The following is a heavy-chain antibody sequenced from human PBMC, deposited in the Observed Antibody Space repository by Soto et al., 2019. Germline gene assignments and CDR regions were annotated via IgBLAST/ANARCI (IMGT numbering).Heavy chain of an antibody. D-gene: IGHD1-26*01. Sequence: PSETLSLTCTVSGGSISSFHWSWIRQPPGKGLEWIGFISNSGSTNYNPSLKSRVTISLDTSKNQFSLKLSSVSAADTAVYYCARGVAGASTGFQHWGQGTLVTVSS. J-gene: IGHJ1*01. CDR1: GGSISSFH. CDR2: ISNSGST. V-gene: IGHV4-59*01. CDR3: ARGVAGASTGFQH.